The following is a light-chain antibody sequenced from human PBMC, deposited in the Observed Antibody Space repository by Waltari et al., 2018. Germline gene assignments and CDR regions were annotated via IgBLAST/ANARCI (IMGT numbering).Light chain of an antibody. CDR1: QSLLHSTGYNY. Sequence: DIVMTQSPFSLPVTPGEPASISCRSRQSLLHSTGYNYLDWYLQKPGPSPQLLLSLGSNRASGVTDSVIGSGSGIDFTLESRRVEDDDVGVYYWREALQTFTFGGGTKVQIK. CDR2: LGS. CDR3: REALQTFT. V-gene: IGKV2-28*01. J-gene: IGKJ4*01.